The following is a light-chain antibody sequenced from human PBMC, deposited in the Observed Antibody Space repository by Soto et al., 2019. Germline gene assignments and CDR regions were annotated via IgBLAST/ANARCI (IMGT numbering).Light chain of an antibody. V-gene: IGLV1-40*01. J-gene: IGLJ7*01. CDR1: SSNIGAGYD. CDR3: QSYDSRLSGSV. Sequence: QLVLTQPPSVSGAPGQRVTISCTGSSSNIGAGYDVHWYQQLPGTAPKLLIYDNNNRPSGVPDRFSGSKSGTSASLAITGLQAEDEADYYCQSYDSRLSGSVFGGGTQLTVL. CDR2: DNN.